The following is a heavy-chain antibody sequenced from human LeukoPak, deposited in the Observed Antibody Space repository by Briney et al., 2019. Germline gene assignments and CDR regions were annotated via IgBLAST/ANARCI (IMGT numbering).Heavy chain of an antibody. CDR1: GDSVSSNSAA. D-gene: IGHD3-3*01. Sequence: SQTLSLTCAISGDSVSSNSAAWNWIRQSPSSGLEWLGRTYYRSKWYNDYAVSVKSRITINPDTSKNQFSLQLNSVTPEDTAVYYCARGHTITIFGVVIIDYFDYWGQGTLVTVSS. V-gene: IGHV6-1*01. CDR3: ARGHTITIFGVVIIDYFDY. J-gene: IGHJ4*02. CDR2: TYYRSKWYN.